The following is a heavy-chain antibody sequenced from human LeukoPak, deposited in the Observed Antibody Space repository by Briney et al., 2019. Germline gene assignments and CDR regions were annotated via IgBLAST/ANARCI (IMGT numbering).Heavy chain of an antibody. CDR2: IRYDGSNK. D-gene: IGHD4-11*01. J-gene: IGHJ5*02. V-gene: IGHV3-30*02. Sequence: GGSLRLSCAASGFTFSSYGMHWVRQAPGKGLEWVAFIRYDGSNKYYADSVKGRFTISRDNSKNTLYLQMNSLRAEDTAVYYCAKDAQRGFDYSNSLEHWGQGSLVIVSS. CDR3: AKDAQRGFDYSNSLEH. CDR1: GFTFSSYG.